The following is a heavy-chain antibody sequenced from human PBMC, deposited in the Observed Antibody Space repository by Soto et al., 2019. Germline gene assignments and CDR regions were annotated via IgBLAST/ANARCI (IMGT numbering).Heavy chain of an antibody. V-gene: IGHV3-23*01. J-gene: IGHJ4*02. CDR1: GFTFSSYA. CDR2: ITRSGAST. CDR3: AKGSQSLVVVGGY. Sequence: EVQLLESGGGLVQPGGSLRLSCAASGFTFSSYAMTWVRQAPGKGLEWVSGITRSGASTYYADSVKGRFTISRDNYKNTLNLQMNSLRAEDTAVYYCAKGSQSLVVVGGYWGQGTLVTVSS. D-gene: IGHD2-15*01.